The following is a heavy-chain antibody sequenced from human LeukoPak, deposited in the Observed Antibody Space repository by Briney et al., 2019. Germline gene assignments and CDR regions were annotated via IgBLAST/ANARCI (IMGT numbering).Heavy chain of an antibody. CDR3: ARDQGGYDWRSPSWYYYDSSGYSYFDY. D-gene: IGHD3-22*01. CDR1: DFAFSNYA. Sequence: GGSLRLSCETSDFAFSNYAMSWVRQAPGRGLEWVSGINYGDAVTYYADSVKGRFTISRDNAKNSLYLQMNSLRAEDTAVYYCARDQGGYDWRSPSWYYYDSSGYSYFDYWGQGTLVTVSS. J-gene: IGHJ4*02. CDR2: INYGDAVT. V-gene: IGHV3-21*01.